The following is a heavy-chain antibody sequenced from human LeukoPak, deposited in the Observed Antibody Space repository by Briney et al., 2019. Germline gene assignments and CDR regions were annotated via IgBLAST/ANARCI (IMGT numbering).Heavy chain of an antibody. CDR3: ARDSILIVARPSAFDI. Sequence: ASVKVSCKASGYTFTSYGISWVRQAPGQGLEWMGWISAYNGNTNYAQKLQGRVTMTTDTSTSTAYMELRSLRSDDTAVYYCARDSILIVARPSAFDIWGQGTMVTVSS. CDR2: ISAYNGNT. J-gene: IGHJ3*02. D-gene: IGHD6-6*01. V-gene: IGHV1-18*01. CDR1: GYTFTSYG.